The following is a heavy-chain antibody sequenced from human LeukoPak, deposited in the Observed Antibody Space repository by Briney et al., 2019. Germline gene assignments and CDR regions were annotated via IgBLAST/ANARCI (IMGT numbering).Heavy chain of an antibody. Sequence: PGGSLRLSCAASGFTFSSYGMHWVRQAPGKGLEWVAVISYDGSNKYYADSVKGRFTISRDNSKNTLYLQMNSLRAEDTAVYYCARDQYYDFWSGYPRYYYYYGMDVWGQGTTVTVSS. J-gene: IGHJ6*02. CDR3: ARDQYYDFWSGYPRYYYYYGMDV. CDR2: ISYDGSNK. D-gene: IGHD3-3*01. CDR1: GFTFSSYG. V-gene: IGHV3-30*03.